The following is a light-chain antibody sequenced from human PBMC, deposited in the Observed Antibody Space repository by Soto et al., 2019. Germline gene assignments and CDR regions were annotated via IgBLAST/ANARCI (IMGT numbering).Light chain of an antibody. CDR2: GNS. CDR1: SSNIGTGYD. J-gene: IGLJ2*01. V-gene: IGLV1-40*01. Sequence: QLVLTQPPSVSRAPGQRVTISCTGSSSNIGTGYDVHWYQLLPGTAPKLLIYGNSNRPSGVPDRFSGSKSGTSASLAITGLQSEDEADYYCQSYDSSLSGHVVFGGGTKLTVL. CDR3: QSYDSSLSGHVV.